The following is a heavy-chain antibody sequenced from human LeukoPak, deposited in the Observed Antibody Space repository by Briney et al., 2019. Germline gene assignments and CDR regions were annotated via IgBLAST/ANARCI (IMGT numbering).Heavy chain of an antibody. CDR1: GYTFTSYG. V-gene: IGHV1-18*01. CDR2: ISAYNGNT. CDR3: ARDRRGQLLLYYYYYYGMDV. J-gene: IGHJ6*02. Sequence: ASVKVSCKASGYTFTSYGISWVRQAPGQGLEWMGWISAYNGNTNYAQKLQGRVTMTTDTSTSTAYMELRSLRSDDTAVYYCARDRRGQLLLYYYYYYGMDVRGQGTTVTVSS. D-gene: IGHD2-15*01.